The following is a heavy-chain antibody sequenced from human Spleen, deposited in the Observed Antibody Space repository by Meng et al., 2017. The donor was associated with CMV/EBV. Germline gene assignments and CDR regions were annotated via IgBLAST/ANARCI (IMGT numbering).Heavy chain of an antibody. CDR2: ISWDGATT. CDR3: AKHYSASYYGLDV. V-gene: IGHV3-43D*03. CDR1: GFTFDDYA. Sequence: GGSLRLSCAASGFTFDDYAMHWVRQPPGKGLEWVSLISWDGATTYYVDSVKGRFTISRDNRKNSLYLQMNSLRAEDTALYYCAKHYSASYYGLDVWGQGTTVTVSS. D-gene: IGHD4/OR15-4a*01. J-gene: IGHJ6*02.